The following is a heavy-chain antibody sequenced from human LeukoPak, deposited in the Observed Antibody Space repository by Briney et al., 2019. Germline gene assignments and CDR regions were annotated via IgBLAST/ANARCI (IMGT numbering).Heavy chain of an antibody. Sequence: ASGKVSCKISGYTLSEVSMHWVRHSPGKGLEWMGGFNPEEGETIYARKFQGRLTLTEDTSTDTAYMEVSGLRSEDTAVYYCATEIVGYGDVHYFDHWGQGTLVTVSS. CDR2: FNPEEGET. CDR3: ATEIVGYGDVHYFDH. D-gene: IGHD5-12*01. J-gene: IGHJ4*02. CDR1: GYTLSEVS. V-gene: IGHV1-24*01.